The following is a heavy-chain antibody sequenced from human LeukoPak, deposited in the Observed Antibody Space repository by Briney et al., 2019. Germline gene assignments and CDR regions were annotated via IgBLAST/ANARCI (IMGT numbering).Heavy chain of an antibody. CDR3: ARDPYGSGSYYRVFDY. V-gene: IGHV3-33*01. Sequence: PGRSLRLSCAASGFTFSSYGMHWVRQAPGKGLEWAAVIWYDGSNKYYADSVKGRFTISRDNSKNTLYLQMNSLRAEDTAVYYCARDPYGSGSYYRVFDYWGQGTLVTVSS. J-gene: IGHJ4*02. CDR2: IWYDGSNK. D-gene: IGHD3-10*01. CDR1: GFTFSSYG.